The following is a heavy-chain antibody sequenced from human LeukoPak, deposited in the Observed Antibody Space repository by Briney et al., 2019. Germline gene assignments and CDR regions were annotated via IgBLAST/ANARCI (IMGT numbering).Heavy chain of an antibody. V-gene: IGHV1-46*01. J-gene: IGHJ4*02. CDR3: ARDLGTYTSYGSIFFDY. D-gene: IGHD3-10*01. Sequence: ASVKVSCKASGYTFTSYYMHWVRQAPGQGLEWMGIINPSGGSTSYAQKFQGRVTMTRDTSTSTVYMELSSLRSEDTAVYYCARDLGTYTSYGSIFFDYWGQGTLVTVSS. CDR1: GYTFTSYY. CDR2: INPSGGST.